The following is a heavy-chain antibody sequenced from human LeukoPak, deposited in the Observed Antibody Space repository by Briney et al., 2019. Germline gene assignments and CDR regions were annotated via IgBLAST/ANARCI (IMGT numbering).Heavy chain of an antibody. CDR3: ARTTEGGYTYGYFYYYYMDV. J-gene: IGHJ6*03. CDR2: VYTTGTT. V-gene: IGHV4-4*07. Sequence: SETLSLTCTVSGGSISNYYWTWIRQPAGKGLEWIGRVYTTGTTNYNPSLKSRVTMSVDTSKNQFSLKLTSVTAADTAVYYCARTTEGGYTYGYFYYYYMDVWGKGTTVTISS. CDR1: GGSISNYY. D-gene: IGHD5-18*01.